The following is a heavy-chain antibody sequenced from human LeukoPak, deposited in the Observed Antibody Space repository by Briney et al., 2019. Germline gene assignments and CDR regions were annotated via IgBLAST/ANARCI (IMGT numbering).Heavy chain of an antibody. D-gene: IGHD3-22*01. Sequence: PSETLSLTCTVSGGSISSGSYYWSWIRQPAGKGLEWIGRIYTSGSTNYNPSLKSRVTISVDTSKNQFSLKLSSVTAADTAVYYCARDPRGYYDSSGLHDAFDIWGQGTMVTVSS. J-gene: IGHJ3*02. CDR1: GGSISSGSYY. CDR3: ARDPRGYYDSSGLHDAFDI. V-gene: IGHV4-61*02. CDR2: IYTSGST.